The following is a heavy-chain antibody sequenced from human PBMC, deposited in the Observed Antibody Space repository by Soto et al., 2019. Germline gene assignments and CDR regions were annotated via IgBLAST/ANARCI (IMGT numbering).Heavy chain of an antibody. CDR3: AKARSKGIAVAGDFDY. Sequence: GGSLRLSCAASGFTFSSYAMSWVRQAPGKGLEWVSAISGSGGSTYYADSVKGRFTISRDNSKNTLYLQMNSLRAEDTAVYYCAKARSKGIAVAGDFDYWGQGTLVTVSS. D-gene: IGHD6-19*01. J-gene: IGHJ4*02. CDR2: ISGSGGST. CDR1: GFTFSSYA. V-gene: IGHV3-23*01.